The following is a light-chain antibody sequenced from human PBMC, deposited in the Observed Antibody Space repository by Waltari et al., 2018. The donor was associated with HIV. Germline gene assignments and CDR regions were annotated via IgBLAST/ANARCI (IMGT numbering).Light chain of an antibody. Sequence: SSDLTQPPSMSLSPGQTARITCSGDALPKHYVYWYQQKPGQAPVVIIYRDNERPSGVPDRFSGSRSGTTATTTLTISGVQTEDEADYYGQSADITNIWVFGGGTKLTVL. V-gene: IGLV3-25*03. CDR1: ALPKHY. CDR2: RDN. J-gene: IGLJ2*01. CDR3: QSADITNIWV.